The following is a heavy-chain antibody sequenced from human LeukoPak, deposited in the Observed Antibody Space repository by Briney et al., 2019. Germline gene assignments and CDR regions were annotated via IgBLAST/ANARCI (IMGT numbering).Heavy chain of an antibody. CDR1: GGSFSGYY. Sequence: PETLSLTCAVYGGSFSGYYWSWIRQPPGKGLEWIGEINHSGSTNYNPSLKSRVTISVDTSKNQFSLKLSSVTAADTAVYYCAGGLKGYYYGSVSYYNRDYHYYYYMDVWGKGTTVTVSS. CDR3: AGGLKGYYYGSVSYYNRDYHYYYYMDV. J-gene: IGHJ6*03. CDR2: INHSGST. V-gene: IGHV4-34*01. D-gene: IGHD3-10*01.